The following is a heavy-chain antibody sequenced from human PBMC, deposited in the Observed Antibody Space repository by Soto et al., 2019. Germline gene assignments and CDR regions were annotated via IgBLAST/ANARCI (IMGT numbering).Heavy chain of an antibody. CDR3: ARGFPYYDFWSGPALNPDYFDY. CDR1: DDSINSDKYY. Sequence: PSETLSLTCSVSDDSINSDKYYWGWIRQPPGKGLEWIGSIYYRGNAYYNPSLQTRVTISLDKSRSQFSLKLNSVTAADTAVYYCARGFPYYDFWSGPALNPDYFDYWGQGTLVTVSS. V-gene: IGHV4-39*01. D-gene: IGHD3-3*01. J-gene: IGHJ4*02. CDR2: IYYRGNA.